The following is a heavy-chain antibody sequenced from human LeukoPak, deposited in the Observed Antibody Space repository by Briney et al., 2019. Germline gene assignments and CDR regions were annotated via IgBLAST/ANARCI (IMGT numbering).Heavy chain of an antibody. CDR2: ISGSAHKI. Sequence: PGGSLRLSCVASGITFSNYAVSWVRQAPEKGLDWVSVISGSAHKIRYADSVKGRFTISRDDSKNMLYLQMNSLRAEDTAVYYCAREGVVHGSGSYYPFDYWGQGILVTVSS. CDR3: AREGVVHGSGSYYPFDY. V-gene: IGHV3-23*01. CDR1: GITFSNYA. J-gene: IGHJ4*02. D-gene: IGHD3-10*01.